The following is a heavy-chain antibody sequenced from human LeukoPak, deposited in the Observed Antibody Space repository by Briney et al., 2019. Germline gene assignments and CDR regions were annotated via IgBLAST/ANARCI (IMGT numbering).Heavy chain of an antibody. CDR2: TNTAGNTI. Sequence: GGSLRLSCAASGFTFRDYFMSWIRQAPGEGLEWAAYTNTAGNTIYYADSMKGRFTISRDNAKNSLYLQMNTLRAEDTAVYYCARATYDSSAVDAFDIWGQGTMVTVSP. D-gene: IGHD3-22*01. CDR1: GFTFRDYF. CDR3: ARATYDSSAVDAFDI. V-gene: IGHV3-11*01. J-gene: IGHJ3*02.